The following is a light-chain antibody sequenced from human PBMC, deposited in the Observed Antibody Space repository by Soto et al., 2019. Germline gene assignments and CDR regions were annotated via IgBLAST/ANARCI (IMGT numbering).Light chain of an antibody. Sequence: QSALTQPASVSGSPGQTITISCTGTTSDIGGYNYVSWYQQYPGKAPKLIIYEVRNRPSGVSNRFSASKSGNTASLTISGLQAEDEADYYCCSYAGSSTLVFGGGTKLTVL. V-gene: IGLV2-23*02. CDR1: TSDIGGYNY. J-gene: IGLJ2*01. CDR2: EVR. CDR3: CSYAGSSTLV.